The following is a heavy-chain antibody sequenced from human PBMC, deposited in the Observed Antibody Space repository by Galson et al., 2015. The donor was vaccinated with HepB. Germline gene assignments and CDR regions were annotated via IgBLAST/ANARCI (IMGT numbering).Heavy chain of an antibody. CDR1: GYSFTNYW. CDR2: IDPSDSYT. J-gene: IGHJ4*02. D-gene: IGHD2-15*01. Sequence: QSGAEVKKPGESLRISCKGSGYSFTNYWITWVRQMPGKGLEWMGRIDPSDSYTNYSPSFQGHVTISVDKSSTTAYLQWSSLRASDTAMYYCARRGSPNSIYFDYWGQGTLVTVSS. V-gene: IGHV5-10-1*01. CDR3: ARRGSPNSIYFDY.